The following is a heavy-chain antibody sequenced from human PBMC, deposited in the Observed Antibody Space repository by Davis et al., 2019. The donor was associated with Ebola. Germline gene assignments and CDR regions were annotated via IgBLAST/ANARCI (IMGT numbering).Heavy chain of an antibody. D-gene: IGHD4-17*01. V-gene: IGHV1-3*01. CDR1: GYTFTSYA. CDR3: ASDYGDYGEGHFDY. CDR2: INAGNGKT. J-gene: IGHJ4*02. Sequence: AASVKVSCKASGYTFTSYAMHWLRQAPGQKLEWMGWINAGNGKTKYSQKSQGRVTVTRDTSANTAYMELSSLRSEDTAVYYCASDYGDYGEGHFDYWGQGTLVTVSS.